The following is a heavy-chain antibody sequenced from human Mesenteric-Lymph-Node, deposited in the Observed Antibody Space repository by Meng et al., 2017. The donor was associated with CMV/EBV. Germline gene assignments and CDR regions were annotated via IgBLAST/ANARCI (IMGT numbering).Heavy chain of an antibody. CDR1: GFTFSSYW. V-gene: IGHV3-7*03. J-gene: IGHJ6*02. D-gene: IGHD3-3*01. CDR2: IKPDGSET. Sequence: GESLKISCAASGFTFSSYWMTWVRQAPGKGLEWVANIKPDGSETYYVDSVKGRFTISRDNAKNSLYLEMNSLRVDDTALYYCVKDLGGTILGYGMEVWGQGTTVTVSS. CDR3: VKDLGGTILGYGMEV.